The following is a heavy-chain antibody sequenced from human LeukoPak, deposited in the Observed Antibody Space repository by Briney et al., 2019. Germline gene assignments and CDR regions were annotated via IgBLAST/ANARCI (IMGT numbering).Heavy chain of an antibody. Sequence: GGSLRVSCAGSGSTFTRHTMIWVRQAPGKGLEWISYISSGSDTIYYADSVKGRFTVSRDNAKTSLYLQMNSLRVEDTAVYFCAREYDSRARFDSWGQGALVTFSS. V-gene: IGHV3-48*01. D-gene: IGHD6-13*01. CDR2: ISSGSDTI. J-gene: IGHJ4*02. CDR1: GSTFTRHT. CDR3: AREYDSRARFDS.